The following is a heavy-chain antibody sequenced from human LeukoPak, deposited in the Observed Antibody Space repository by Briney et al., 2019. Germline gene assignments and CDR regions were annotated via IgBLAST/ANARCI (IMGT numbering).Heavy chain of an antibody. Sequence: ASVKVSCKASGYTFTSYYIHWVRQAPGQGLEWMGVINPSGGGTSYAQKFQGRVTMTRDMSTSTAYMELRSLRSDDTAVYYCARVFYGSGSPFDYWGQGTLVTVSS. CDR3: ARVFYGSGSPFDY. J-gene: IGHJ4*02. CDR1: GYTFTSYY. CDR2: INPSGGGT. V-gene: IGHV1-46*01. D-gene: IGHD3-10*01.